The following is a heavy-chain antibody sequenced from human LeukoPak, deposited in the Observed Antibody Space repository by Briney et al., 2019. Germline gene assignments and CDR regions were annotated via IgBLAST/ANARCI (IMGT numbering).Heavy chain of an antibody. CDR2: IYSGGST. Sequence: GGSLRLSCAASGVTVSDNYMSWVRQAPGKGLEWVSLIYSGGSTYYADSVKGRFTISRDNSKNTLYLQMNSLRAEDTAVYYCAKDQEVTMIVVYFDYWGQGTLVTVSS. D-gene: IGHD3-22*01. J-gene: IGHJ4*02. CDR1: GVTVSDNY. CDR3: AKDQEVTMIVVYFDY. V-gene: IGHV3-53*01.